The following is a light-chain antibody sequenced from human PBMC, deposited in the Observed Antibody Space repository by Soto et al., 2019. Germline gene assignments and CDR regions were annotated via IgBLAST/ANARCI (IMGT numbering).Light chain of an antibody. Sequence: DIPMTQSPSSLSASVGDRVTITCRASQGISNNLAWYQQKPGEAPKLLIYSASTLKSGVPSRFSGSGSGTEFTLTISSLQPEDVATYYCQRSTSAPLTFGPGTKVDI. V-gene: IGKV1-27*01. CDR1: QGISNN. J-gene: IGKJ3*01. CDR2: SAS. CDR3: QRSTSAPLT.